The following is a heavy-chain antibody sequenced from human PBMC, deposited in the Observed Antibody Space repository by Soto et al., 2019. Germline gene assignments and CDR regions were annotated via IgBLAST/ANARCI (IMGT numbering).Heavy chain of an antibody. CDR2: INPGDSDI. V-gene: IGHV5-51*01. J-gene: IGHJ6*02. D-gene: IGHD4-4*01. Sequence: GESLKISCKASGYSFTTYWIAWVRQMPGKGLEWMGIINPGDSDIRYSPSFQGQVTISADNSISTAYLQWSSLKASDTAMYYCARHEQFYYYYYGMDVWGQGTSVTVSS. CDR1: GYSFTTYW. CDR3: ARHEQFYYYYYGMDV.